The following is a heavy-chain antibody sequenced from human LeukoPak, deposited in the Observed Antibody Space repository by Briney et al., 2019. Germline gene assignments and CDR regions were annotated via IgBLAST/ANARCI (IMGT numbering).Heavy chain of an antibody. Sequence: SETLSLTCTVSGGSISSYYWSWIRQPPGKGLEWIGYIYHSGSTYYNPSLKSRVTISVDRSKNHFSLKLSSVTAADTAVYYCARVYSSGSRAFQHWGQGTLVTVSS. V-gene: IGHV4-59*12. CDR2: IYHSGST. CDR1: GGSISSYY. CDR3: ARVYSSGSRAFQH. D-gene: IGHD6-19*01. J-gene: IGHJ1*01.